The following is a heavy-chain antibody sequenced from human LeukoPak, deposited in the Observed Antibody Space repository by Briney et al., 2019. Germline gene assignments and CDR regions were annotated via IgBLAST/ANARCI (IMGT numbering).Heavy chain of an antibody. Sequence: GGSLRLSCAASGFTFSSYGMHWVRQAPGKGLEWVAVISYDGSNKYYADSVKGRFTISRGNSKNTLYLQMNSLRAEDTAVFYCAKGTSGSYEGNFDYWGQGTLVTVSS. CDR1: GFTFSSYG. D-gene: IGHD1-26*01. V-gene: IGHV3-30*18. J-gene: IGHJ4*02. CDR2: ISYDGSNK. CDR3: AKGTSGSYEGNFDY.